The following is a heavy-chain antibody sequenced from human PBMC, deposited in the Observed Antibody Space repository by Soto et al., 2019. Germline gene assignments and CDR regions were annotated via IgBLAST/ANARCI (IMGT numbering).Heavy chain of an antibody. CDR3: AREYSRTSWSFDL. J-gene: IGHJ2*01. V-gene: IGHV3-66*01. CDR2: IYSGGNT. CDR1: GFTVSSNY. D-gene: IGHD6-13*01. Sequence: EVQLVESGGGLVQPGGSLRLSCAASGFTVSSNYVSWVRQAPGKGLEWVSVIYSGGNTYYADSVKGRFTISRDNSKNTLYLQMNSLRAEDTAIYYCAREYSRTSWSFDLWGRGTLVTVSS.